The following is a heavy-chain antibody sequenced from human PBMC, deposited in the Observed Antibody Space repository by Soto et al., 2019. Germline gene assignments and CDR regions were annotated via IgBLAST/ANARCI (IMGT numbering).Heavy chain of an antibody. J-gene: IGHJ4*02. Sequence: QVQLVQSGAEVKKPGASVKVSCKASGYTFTSYGISWVRQAPGQGLEWMGWISAYNGNTNYAQKLQGRVTMTTDTTTSTDYMELKSLRADDTAVYYCAKDQKYYYGSGRHLYDYWGQGTLVSVSS. V-gene: IGHV1-18*01. D-gene: IGHD3-10*01. CDR2: ISAYNGNT. CDR1: GYTFTSYG. CDR3: AKDQKYYYGSGRHLYDY.